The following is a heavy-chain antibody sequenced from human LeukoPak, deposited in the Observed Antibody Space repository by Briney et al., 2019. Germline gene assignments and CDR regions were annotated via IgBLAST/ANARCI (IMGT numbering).Heavy chain of an antibody. CDR1: GFTFSSYA. J-gene: IGHJ4*02. V-gene: IGHV3-23*01. D-gene: IGHD6-6*01. Sequence: HSGGSLRLFCAASGFTFSSYAMSWVRQAPGKGLEWVSALSGGGGSTYYADSVKGRFTISRDNSKNTVYLQMNSLRAEDTAVYYCAKAVGSSSSGNMGLDYWGQGTLVIVSS. CDR2: LSGGGGST. CDR3: AKAVGSSSSGNMGLDY.